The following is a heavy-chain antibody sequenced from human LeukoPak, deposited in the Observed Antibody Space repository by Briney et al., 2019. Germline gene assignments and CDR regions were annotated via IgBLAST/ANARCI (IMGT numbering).Heavy chain of an antibody. Sequence: ASVKVSCKASGYTFTGYYMHWVRQAPGQGLEWMGRINPNSGGTNYAQKFQGRVTMTRDTSISTAYMELSRLRSDDTAVYYCARILVVVVVAASEVDYWGQGTLVTVSS. V-gene: IGHV1-2*06. D-gene: IGHD2-15*01. CDR1: GYTFTGYY. J-gene: IGHJ4*02. CDR3: ARILVVVVVAASEVDY. CDR2: INPNSGGT.